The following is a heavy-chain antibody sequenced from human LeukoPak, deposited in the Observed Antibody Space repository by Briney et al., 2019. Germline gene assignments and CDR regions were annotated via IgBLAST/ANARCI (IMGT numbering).Heavy chain of an antibody. V-gene: IGHV4-30-2*01. D-gene: IGHD4-17*01. CDR2: IYHSGST. CDR3: ALTVLNYYGMDV. Sequence: SETLSLTCTVSGGSISSGGYYWNWIRQPPGKGLEWIGYIYHSGSTYYNPSLKSRVTISVDTSKNQFSLKLSSVTAADTAVYYCALTVLNYYGMDVWGQGTTVTVSS. CDR1: GGSISSGGYY. J-gene: IGHJ6*02.